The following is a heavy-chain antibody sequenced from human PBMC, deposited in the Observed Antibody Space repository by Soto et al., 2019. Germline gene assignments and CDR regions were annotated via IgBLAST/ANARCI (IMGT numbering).Heavy chain of an antibody. Sequence: SLRLSCAASRFTFSSYWMHWVRQAPGKGLVWVSRINSDGSSTSYADSVKGRFTISRDNAKNTLYLQMNSLRAEDTAVYYCAIRASYYDSSGYFDYWGQGTLVTVSS. CDR2: INSDGSST. CDR3: AIRASYYDSSGYFDY. V-gene: IGHV3-74*01. D-gene: IGHD3-22*01. J-gene: IGHJ4*02. CDR1: RFTFSSYW.